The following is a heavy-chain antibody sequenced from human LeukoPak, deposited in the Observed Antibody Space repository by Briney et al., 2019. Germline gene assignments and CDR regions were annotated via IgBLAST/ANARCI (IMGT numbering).Heavy chain of an antibody. Sequence: GGSLRLSCAASGFAFSTYWMHWVRQAPGKGLEWVSSISSSSSYIYYADSVKGRFTISRDNAKNSLYLQMNSLRAEDTAVYYCARTWSGGYGDYIDYWGQGTLVTVSS. CDR3: ARTWSGGYGDYIDY. CDR2: ISSSSSYI. D-gene: IGHD4-17*01. CDR1: GFAFSTYW. V-gene: IGHV3-21*01. J-gene: IGHJ4*02.